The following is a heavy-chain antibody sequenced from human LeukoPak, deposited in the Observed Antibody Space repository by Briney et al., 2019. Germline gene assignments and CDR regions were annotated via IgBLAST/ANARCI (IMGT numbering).Heavy chain of an antibody. Sequence: PSETLSLTCTVSGGSVSSYYWSWICQHPGKGLEWIGYIYYSGTTYYNPSLQSRVTMSVDTSKNQFSLKLTSVTAADTAVYYCARDSGYGSADYWGQGTLVTVSS. CDR1: GGSVSSYY. CDR3: ARDSGYGSADY. V-gene: IGHV4-59*06. CDR2: IYYSGTT. J-gene: IGHJ4*02. D-gene: IGHD3-10*01.